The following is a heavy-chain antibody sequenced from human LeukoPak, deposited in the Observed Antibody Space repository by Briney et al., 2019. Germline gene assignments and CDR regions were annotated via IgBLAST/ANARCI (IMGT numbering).Heavy chain of an antibody. J-gene: IGHJ4*02. CDR1: GGSISSSSYY. D-gene: IGHD3-10*01. CDR2: IYYSGST. V-gene: IGHV4-39*07. Sequence: SETLSLTCTVSGGSISSSSYYWGWIRQPPGKGLEWIGSIYYSGSTYYNPSLKSRVTISVDTSKNQFSLKLSSVTAADTAVYYCASGGITGNDYWGQGTLVTVSS. CDR3: ASGGITGNDY.